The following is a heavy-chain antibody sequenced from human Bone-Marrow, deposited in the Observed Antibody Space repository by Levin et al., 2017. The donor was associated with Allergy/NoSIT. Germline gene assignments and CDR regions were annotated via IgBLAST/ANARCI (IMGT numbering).Heavy chain of an antibody. J-gene: IGHJ4*02. Sequence: GGSLRLSCAASGFTFSSYWMSWVRQAPGKGLEWVANINQDGSEKYYVDSVKGRFTVSRDNTKNSLFLQMNTLIAEDAAVYYCARHFFPAVPAAIAHSWGQGTLVTVSS. D-gene: IGHD2-2*02. CDR2: INQDGSEK. V-gene: IGHV3-7*01. CDR3: ARHFFPAVPAAIAHS. CDR1: GFTFSSYW.